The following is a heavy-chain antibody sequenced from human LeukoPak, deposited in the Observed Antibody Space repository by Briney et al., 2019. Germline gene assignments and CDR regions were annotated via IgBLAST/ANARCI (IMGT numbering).Heavy chain of an antibody. CDR1: GGSISSYY. V-gene: IGHV4-4*07. J-gene: IGHJ4*02. CDR3: AREVRSSGYSLDY. CDR2: IYSSGST. Sequence: PSETLSLTCTVSGGSISSYYWSWIRQPAGKGLEWIGRIYSSGSTNYNPSPKGRVTMSVDTSKNQFSLKLRSVTAADTAVYYCAREVRSSGYSLDYWGQGTLVTVSS. D-gene: IGHD3-22*01.